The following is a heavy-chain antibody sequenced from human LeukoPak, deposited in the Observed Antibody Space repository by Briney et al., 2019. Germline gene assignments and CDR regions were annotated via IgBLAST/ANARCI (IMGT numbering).Heavy chain of an antibody. CDR3: TRNLGYCTGGGCYADY. D-gene: IGHD2-15*01. CDR1: GFTFGSYG. V-gene: IGHV3-30*02. J-gene: IGHJ4*02. CDR2: IRYDGSNK. Sequence: GGSLRLSCAVSGFTFGSYGMHWVRHAPGRGLEWVALIRYDGSNKYYADSVKGRFTISRDNSKNTLYLQMNSLRAEDTAVYYCTRNLGYCTGGGCYADYWGQGTLVTVSS.